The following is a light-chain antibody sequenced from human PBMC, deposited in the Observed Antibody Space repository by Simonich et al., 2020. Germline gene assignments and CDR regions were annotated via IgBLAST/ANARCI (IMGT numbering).Light chain of an antibody. CDR1: QDISNY. CDR3: QQYDNLPLT. V-gene: IGKV1-33*01. Sequence: DIQMTQSPSSLSASVGDRVTITCQARQDISNYLNWYKQKPGKAPKLLIYDASNLETGVPSRFSGSGSGTDFPFTISSLQPEDIATYYCQQYDNLPLTFGGGTKVEIK. J-gene: IGKJ4*01. CDR2: DAS.